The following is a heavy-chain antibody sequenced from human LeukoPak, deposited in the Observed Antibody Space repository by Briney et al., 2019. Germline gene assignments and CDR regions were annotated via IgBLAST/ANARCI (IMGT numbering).Heavy chain of an antibody. CDR2: ISSKGDTI. J-gene: IGHJ4*02. Sequence: GGSLRLSCRASGFTFSNYDMNWVRQAPGKGLQWVSYISSKGDTIYYGDTVKGRFTISRDNTKNSLYLHMNSLRAEDTAMYYCARQPVTTRFEYYFDYWGQGTLVTVSS. D-gene: IGHD4-17*01. CDR1: GFTFSNYD. V-gene: IGHV3-48*03. CDR3: ARQPVTTRFEYYFDY.